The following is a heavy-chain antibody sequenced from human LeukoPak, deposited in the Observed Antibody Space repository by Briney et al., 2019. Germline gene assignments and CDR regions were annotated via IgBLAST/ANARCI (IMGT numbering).Heavy chain of an antibody. CDR3: ARGRGYSPRVLFDY. J-gene: IGHJ4*02. V-gene: IGHV4-30-4*01. Sequence: PSETLSLTCTVSGGSISSGDYYWSWIRQPPGKGLEWIGEINHSGSTNYNPSLKSRVTISVDTSKNQFSLKLTSVTAADTAVYYCARGRGYSPRVLFDYWGQGTLVTVSS. D-gene: IGHD5-18*01. CDR2: INHSGST. CDR1: GGSISSGDYY.